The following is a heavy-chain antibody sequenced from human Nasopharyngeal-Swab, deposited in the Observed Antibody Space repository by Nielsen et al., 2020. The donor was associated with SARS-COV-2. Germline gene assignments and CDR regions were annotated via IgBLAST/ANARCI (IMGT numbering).Heavy chain of an antibody. J-gene: IGHJ6*02. CDR3: SATTSWYYDFWSGHQGPYYYGMYV. D-gene: IGHD3-3*01. Sequence: SVTVSCQASGFTFTSSAVQWVRQARGQRLEWIGWIVVGSGNTNYAQKLQERVTITRDMSTSTAYMELSSLRYEDTAVYYCSATTSWYYDFWSGHQGPYYYGMYVWGQATTVTVSS. CDR1: GFTFTSSA. CDR2: IVVGSGNT. V-gene: IGHV1-58*01.